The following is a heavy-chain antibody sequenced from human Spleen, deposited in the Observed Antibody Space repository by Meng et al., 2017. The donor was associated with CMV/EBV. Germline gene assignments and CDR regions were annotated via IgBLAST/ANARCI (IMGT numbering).Heavy chain of an antibody. CDR1: GFTFSDYY. D-gene: IGHD3-3*01. J-gene: IGHJ6*02. V-gene: IGHV3-11*04. CDR3: AKERGVYDFWNGNFHGMDA. Sequence: GESLKISCAVSGFTFSDYYMSWIRQAPGKGLEWISYISSSAISISYADSVKGRFTISRDNAKNTLFLQMNSLRAEDTAIYYCAKERGVYDFWNGNFHGMDAWGQGTTVTVSS. CDR2: ISSSAISI.